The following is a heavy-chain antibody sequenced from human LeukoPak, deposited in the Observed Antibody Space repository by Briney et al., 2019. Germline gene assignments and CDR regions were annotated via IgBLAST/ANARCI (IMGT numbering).Heavy chain of an antibody. CDR1: GFTFSSYA. Sequence: GGSLRLSCAASGFTFSSYAMSWVRQAPGKGLEWVSAISGSGGSTYYADSVKGRFTISRDNSKNTLYLQMNSLRAEDTAVYYCAEVIASGWTGDYFDYWGQGTLVTVSS. D-gene: IGHD6-19*01. V-gene: IGHV3-23*01. J-gene: IGHJ4*02. CDR2: ISGSGGST. CDR3: AEVIASGWTGDYFDY.